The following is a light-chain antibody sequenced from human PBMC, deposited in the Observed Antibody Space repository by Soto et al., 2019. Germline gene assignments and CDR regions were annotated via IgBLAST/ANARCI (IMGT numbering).Light chain of an antibody. CDR1: QTISKY. CDR2: SAS. CDR3: QQTHTTPVT. Sequence: DIQMTQSPSSLSAFVGDRVTITCRASQTISKYLNGYQQKPGKAPKLLIYSASSRQSGVPSRFSGSGSGTDFTLTISNLQPEDFATYYCQQTHTTPVTFGPGTTL. J-gene: IGKJ3*01. V-gene: IGKV1-39*01.